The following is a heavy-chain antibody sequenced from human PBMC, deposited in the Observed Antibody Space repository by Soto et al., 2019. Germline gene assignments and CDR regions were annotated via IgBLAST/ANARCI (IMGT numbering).Heavy chain of an antibody. CDR3: AREMATIFTRRKIDSSRDY. Sequence: ASVKVSCRASGYTFTSYGISWVRQAPGQGLEWMGWISAYNGNTNYAQKLQGRVTMTTDTSTSTAYMELRSLRSDDTAVYYCAREMATIFTRRKIDSSRDYWGQGTLVTVSS. V-gene: IGHV1-18*04. CDR1: GYTFTSYG. CDR2: ISAYNGNT. J-gene: IGHJ4*02. D-gene: IGHD5-12*01.